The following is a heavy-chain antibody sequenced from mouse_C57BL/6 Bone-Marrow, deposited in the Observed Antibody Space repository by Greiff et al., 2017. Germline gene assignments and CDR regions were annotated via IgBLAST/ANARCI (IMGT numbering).Heavy chain of an antibody. D-gene: IGHD1-2*01. J-gene: IGHJ3*01. CDR2: ISYDGSN. CDR3: ANYGEGFAY. V-gene: IGHV3-6*01. CDR1: GYSITSGYY. Sequence: VQLQQSGPGLVKPSQSLSLTCSVTGYSITSGYYWNWIRQFPGNKLEWMGYISYDGSNNYNPSLKNRISITRDTSKNQFFLKLNSVTTEDTATYYCANYGEGFAYWGQGTLVTVFA.